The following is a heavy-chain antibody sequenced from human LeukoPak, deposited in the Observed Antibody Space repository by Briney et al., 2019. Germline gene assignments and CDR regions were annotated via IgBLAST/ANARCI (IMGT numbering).Heavy chain of an antibody. D-gene: IGHD6-19*01. J-gene: IGHJ4*02. V-gene: IGHV3-7*05. CDR2: IKEDGSEK. CDR1: GFTFSSYW. Sequence: GGSLRLSCAASGFTFSSYWMSWVRQAPGKGLEWVANIKEDGSEKNYVDSVKGRFTISRDNAKNSLYLQMNSLRAEDTAVYSCAKDTGQWPVRTFDSWGQGTLVTVSS. CDR3: AKDTGQWPVRTFDS.